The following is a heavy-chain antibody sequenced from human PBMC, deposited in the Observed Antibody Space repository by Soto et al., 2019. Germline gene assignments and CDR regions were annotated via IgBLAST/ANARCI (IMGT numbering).Heavy chain of an antibody. CDR3: ASSYGTSWYGDY. CDR1: GGTFNNYA. D-gene: IGHD6-13*01. V-gene: IGHV1-69*01. Sequence: QVQLVQSGAEVKKPGSSVKVSCKASGGTFNNYAVTWVRQAPGQGIEWMGGIIPSSGTPNYAQRFQDRVTITADESRSIVYMELSSLRSEDTALYYCASSYGTSWYGDYWGQGTLVTVSS. J-gene: IGHJ4*02. CDR2: IIPSSGTP.